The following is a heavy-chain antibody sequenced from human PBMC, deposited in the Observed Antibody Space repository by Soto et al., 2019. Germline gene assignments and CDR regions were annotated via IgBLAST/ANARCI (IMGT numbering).Heavy chain of an antibody. J-gene: IGHJ4*02. CDR1: GYTFTSYG. V-gene: IGHV1-18*01. CDR3: ARNYYGSGTFSDYFDY. D-gene: IGHD3-10*01. CDR2: ISGYNGNT. Sequence: QVQLVQSGAEVKKPGASVKVSCKPSGYTFTSYGISWVRQAPGQGLEWMGWISGYNGNTKYAQELQGRVTMTTHTSTTTAYMELRGLRSDDTAVYYCARNYYGSGTFSDYFDYWGQGTVVTVSS.